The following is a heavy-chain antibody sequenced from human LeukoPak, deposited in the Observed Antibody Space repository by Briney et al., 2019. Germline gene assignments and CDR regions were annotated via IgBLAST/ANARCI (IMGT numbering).Heavy chain of an antibody. CDR2: ISSSGSYI. Sequence: GGSLRLSCAASGFTFSSYSMNWVRQAPGKGLEWVSSISSSGSYIYYADSVKGRFTISRDNAKNSLYLQMNSLRAEDTAVYYCARGGPGSYWAMVRGFYYYYMDVWGKGTTVTVSS. D-gene: IGHD3-10*01. CDR1: GFTFSSYS. CDR3: ARGGPGSYWAMVRGFYYYYMDV. V-gene: IGHV3-21*01. J-gene: IGHJ6*03.